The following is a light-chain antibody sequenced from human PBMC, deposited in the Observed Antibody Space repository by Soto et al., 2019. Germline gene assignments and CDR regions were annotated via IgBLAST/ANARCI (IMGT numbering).Light chain of an antibody. CDR1: QSVSSN. Sequence: EIVLAQSPATLSVSPGERATFSCRASQSVSSNLAWYQQKPGQAPRLLIYGASTRATGIPARFSGSGSGTEFTLTISSLQSEDFAVYYCQQYNNWPPITFGQGTRLGIK. V-gene: IGKV3-15*01. CDR3: QQYNNWPPIT. CDR2: GAS. J-gene: IGKJ5*01.